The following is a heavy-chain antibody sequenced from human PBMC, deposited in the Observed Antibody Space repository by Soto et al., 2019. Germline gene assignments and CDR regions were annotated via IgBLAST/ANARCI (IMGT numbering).Heavy chain of an antibody. D-gene: IGHD1-26*01. CDR2: INSDGSSI. V-gene: IGHV3-74*01. Sequence: SLRRSEEVSGCNVETVQRYCMRQSAGKETTWVSRINSDGSSITYADSVKGRFTVSRDNAKDTLFLQMNGLRAEDTAVYFCVRGYHYFDYCAQGSLVTGSS. CDR3: VRGYHYFDY. CDR1: GCNVETVQ. J-gene: IGHJ4*01.